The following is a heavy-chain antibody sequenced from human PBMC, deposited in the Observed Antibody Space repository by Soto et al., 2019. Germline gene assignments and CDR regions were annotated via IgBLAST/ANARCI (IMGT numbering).Heavy chain of an antibody. Sequence: PGGSLRLSCAASGFTFSSHAMGWLRQAPGTGPEWVAFVDGSGGDTSYADSVKGRFTISRDNSDNSLYLLMNSLRAEDTALYYCAKNYFFDNWGQGAPVTVSS. J-gene: IGHJ4*02. CDR1: GFTFSSHA. V-gene: IGHV3-23*01. CDR3: AKNYFFDN. CDR2: VDGSGGDT.